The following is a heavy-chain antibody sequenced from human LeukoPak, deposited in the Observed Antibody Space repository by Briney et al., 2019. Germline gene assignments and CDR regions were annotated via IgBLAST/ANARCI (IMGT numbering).Heavy chain of an antibody. Sequence: ASVKVSCKASGYTFTSYYMHWVRQAPGQGLEWMGWMNPNSGNTGYAQKFQGRVTMTRNTSISTAYMELSSLRSEDTAVYYCAIFPYYDILTGGFWGQGTLVTVSS. V-gene: IGHV1-8*02. CDR3: AIFPYYDILTGGF. CDR1: GYTFTSYY. CDR2: MNPNSGNT. J-gene: IGHJ4*02. D-gene: IGHD3-9*01.